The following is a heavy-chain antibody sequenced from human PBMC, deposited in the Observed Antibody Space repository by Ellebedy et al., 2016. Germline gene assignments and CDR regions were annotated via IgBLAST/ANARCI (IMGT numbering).Heavy chain of an antibody. D-gene: IGHD5-24*01. V-gene: IGHV3-48*04. CDR1: GFIFSGYS. J-gene: IGHJ4*02. Sequence: GGSLRLSXAGSGFIFSGYSMNWVRQAPGKGLEWVSFISDAGTVMLHADSVRGRFTISRDNAKNSLYLQMNSLTVDDTAIYYCVRGSRDGFNPPRYWGQGTLVTVSP. CDR3: VRGSRDGFNPPRY. CDR2: ISDAGTVM.